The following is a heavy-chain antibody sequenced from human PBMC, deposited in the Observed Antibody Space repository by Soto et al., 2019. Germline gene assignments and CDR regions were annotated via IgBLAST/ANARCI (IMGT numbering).Heavy chain of an antibody. Sequence: GGSLRLSCAASGFTFSNAWMNWVRQAPGKGLEWVGRIKSKTDGGTTDYAAPVKGRFTISRDDSKNTLYLQMNSLKTEDTAVYYCTTAGQLVQYGSEFDYWGQGTLVTVSS. D-gene: IGHD6-13*01. J-gene: IGHJ4*02. V-gene: IGHV3-15*07. CDR1: GFTFSNAW. CDR3: TTAGQLVQYGSEFDY. CDR2: IKSKTDGGTT.